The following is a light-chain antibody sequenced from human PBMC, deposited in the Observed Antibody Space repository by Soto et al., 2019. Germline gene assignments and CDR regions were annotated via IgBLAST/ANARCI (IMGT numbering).Light chain of an antibody. CDR3: QQHNNWSGT. Sequence: EIVMTQSPATLSVSPGERATLSCRASQSVSSNLAWYQQKPGQAPRLLIYGASTRATGIPARFSGSGSGTEFTLTISSLQSEDFAVYYCQQHNNWSGTFGQGTKLEIK. V-gene: IGKV3-15*01. CDR2: GAS. CDR1: QSVSSN. J-gene: IGKJ2*01.